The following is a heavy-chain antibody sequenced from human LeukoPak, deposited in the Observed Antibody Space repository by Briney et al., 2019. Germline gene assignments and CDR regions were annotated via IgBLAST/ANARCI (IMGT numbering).Heavy chain of an antibody. J-gene: IGHJ4*02. CDR3: ARAGAYYYDSSGYYFDY. CDR1: GFTFSSYE. V-gene: IGHV3-48*03. D-gene: IGHD3-22*01. CDR2: ISSSGSTI. Sequence: PGGSLRLSCAASGFTFSSYEMNWVRQAPGKGLEWVSYISSSGSTIYYADSVKGRFTISRDNAKNSLYLQMNSLRAEDTAVYYCARAGAYYYDSSGYYFDYWGQGTLVTVPS.